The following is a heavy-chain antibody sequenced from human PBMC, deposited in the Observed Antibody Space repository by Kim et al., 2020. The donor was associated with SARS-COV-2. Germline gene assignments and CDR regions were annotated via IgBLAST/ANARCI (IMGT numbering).Heavy chain of an antibody. CDR1: GFTFDDYA. CDR3: ATHANMAYYYYGMDV. Sequence: GGSLRLSCAASGFTFDDYAMHWVRQAPGKGLEWVSGISWNSGSIGYADSVKGRFTISRDNAKNSLYLQMNSLRAEDTALYYCATHANMAYYYYGMDVWGQGTTVTVSS. D-gene: IGHD5-12*01. V-gene: IGHV3-9*01. CDR2: ISWNSGSI. J-gene: IGHJ6*02.